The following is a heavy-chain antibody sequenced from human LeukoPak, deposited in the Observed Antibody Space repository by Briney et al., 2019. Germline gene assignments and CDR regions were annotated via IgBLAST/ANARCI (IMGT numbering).Heavy chain of an antibody. V-gene: IGHV4-59*01. CDR2: IYYSGST. J-gene: IGHJ4*02. CDR1: GGSISSYY. Sequence: SETLSLTCTVSGGSISSYYWSWIRQPPGKGLEWIGYIYYSGSTNYNPSLKSRVTISIDPSKNHFSLKLSSVTAADTAVYYCARGYHDFSGYWLSYFDYWGQGTLVTVSS. CDR3: ARGYHDFSGYWLSYFDY. D-gene: IGHD3-22*01.